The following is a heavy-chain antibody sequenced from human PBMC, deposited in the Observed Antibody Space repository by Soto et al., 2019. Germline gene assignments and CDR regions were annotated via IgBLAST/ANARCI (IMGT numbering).Heavy chain of an antibody. Sequence: ASVKVSCKASGYTFTGYYMHWMRQAPGQGLEWMGWINPNSGGTNYAQKFQGWVTMTRDTSISTAYMELNRLRSDDTAVYYCARSGLETVLLAHFDYWAQGTLVTVSS. V-gene: IGHV1-2*04. CDR3: ARSGLETVLLAHFDY. CDR1: GYTFTGYY. J-gene: IGHJ4*02. D-gene: IGHD3-3*01. CDR2: INPNSGGT.